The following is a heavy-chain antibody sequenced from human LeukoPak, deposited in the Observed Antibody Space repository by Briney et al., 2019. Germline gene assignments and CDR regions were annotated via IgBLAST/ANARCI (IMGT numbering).Heavy chain of an antibody. CDR2: INHSGST. Sequence: PSETLSLTCAVYGGSFSGYYWSWIRQPPGKGLEWIGEINHSGSTNYNPSLKRRVTISVDTSKNQFSLKLSSVTAADTAVYYCARGSPWFGELLGLDYWGQGTLVTVSS. J-gene: IGHJ4*02. V-gene: IGHV4-34*01. CDR1: GGSFSGYY. CDR3: ARGSPWFGELLGLDY. D-gene: IGHD3-10*01.